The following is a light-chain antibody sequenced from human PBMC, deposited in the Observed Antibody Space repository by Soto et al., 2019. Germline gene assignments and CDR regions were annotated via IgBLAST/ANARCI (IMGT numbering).Light chain of an antibody. CDR1: NRDVGSYNL. Sequence: QSVLTQTASVSGSPGQSITIDCTGTNRDVGSYNLVSWYQQRPGEAPKLIIYEVRNRPSGISYRFTGSKSGNTASLTISGLQAEDEADYYCCSYTTNSTLVFGGGTKLTVL. CDR3: CSYTTNSTLV. CDR2: EVR. J-gene: IGLJ3*02. V-gene: IGLV2-14*01.